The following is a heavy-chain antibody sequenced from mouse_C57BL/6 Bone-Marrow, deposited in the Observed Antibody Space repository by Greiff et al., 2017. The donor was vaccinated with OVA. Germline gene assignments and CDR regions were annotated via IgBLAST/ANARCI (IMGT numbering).Heavy chain of an antibody. J-gene: IGHJ4*01. D-gene: IGHD1-1*01. CDR1: GFNIKNTY. CDR2: IDPANDNT. V-gene: IGHV14-3*01. Sequence: EVQLQEPVAELVRPGASVKLSCTASGFNIKNTYMHWVKQRPEQGLEWIGRIDPANDNTKYAPKFQGKATLTADTPSITAYLQLSSLASEDTDVECCARGNLGSRFYAMDYWGQGTSVTGSS. CDR3: ARGNLGSRFYAMDY.